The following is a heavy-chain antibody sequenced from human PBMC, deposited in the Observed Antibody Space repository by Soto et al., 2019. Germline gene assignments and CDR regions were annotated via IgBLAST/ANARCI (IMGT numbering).Heavy chain of an antibody. CDR1: GGSVSSGSDY. D-gene: IGHD3-9*01. V-gene: IGHV4-61*01. CDR2: IYYSGST. Sequence: PSETLSLTCTVSGGSVSSGSDYWSWIRQPPGKGLEWIGYIYYSGSTNYNPSLKSRVTISVDTSKNQSSLKLSSVTAADTAVYYCARLHDILTGYYPMAHYFDYWGQGTLVTVSS. J-gene: IGHJ4*02. CDR3: ARLHDILTGYYPMAHYFDY.